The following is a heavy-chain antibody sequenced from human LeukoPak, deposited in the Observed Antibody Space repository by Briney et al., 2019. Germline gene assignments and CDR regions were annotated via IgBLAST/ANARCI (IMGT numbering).Heavy chain of an antibody. J-gene: IGHJ4*02. CDR3: AKDLTGDGPSPFDY. V-gene: IGHV3-20*04. D-gene: IGHD7-27*01. Sequence: GGSLRLSCAASGFNFDDYGMSWVRQAPGKGLEWVSGINWNGGSTGYADSVKGRFTISRGNAKNSLFLQMNSLRAEDTAVYYCAKDLTGDGPSPFDYWGQGTLVTVSS. CDR2: INWNGGST. CDR1: GFNFDDYG.